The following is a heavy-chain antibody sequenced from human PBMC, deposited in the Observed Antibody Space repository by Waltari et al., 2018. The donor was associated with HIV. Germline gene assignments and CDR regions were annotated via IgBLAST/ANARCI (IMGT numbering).Heavy chain of an antibody. Sequence: EVQLLESGGGLVQPGGSLRLSCAASGFTFSSYAMSWVRQAPGKGLGWVSAISGSGRSTYYADSVKGRFTISRDNSKNTVYLQMNSLRAEDTALYYCAKDCGGDCYMDWGQGTLVTVSS. D-gene: IGHD2-21*02. J-gene: IGHJ4*02. CDR2: ISGSGRST. CDR3: AKDCGGDCYMD. V-gene: IGHV3-23*01. CDR1: GFTFSSYA.